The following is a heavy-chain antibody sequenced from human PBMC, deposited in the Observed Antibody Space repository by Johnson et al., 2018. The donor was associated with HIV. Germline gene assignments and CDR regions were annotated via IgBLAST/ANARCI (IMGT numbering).Heavy chain of an antibody. J-gene: IGHJ3*02. D-gene: IGHD3-16*01. Sequence: GQLVESGGGLVQPGRSLRLSCTASGFTFGDYAMSWFRQAPGKGLEWVGFIRSKAYGGTTEYAASVKGRFTISRDDSKSIAYLQMNSLKTGDTAVYYCTREPWGWDAFDIWGQGTMVTVSS. CDR2: IRSKAYGGTT. V-gene: IGHV3-49*03. CDR1: GFTFGDYA. CDR3: TREPWGWDAFDI.